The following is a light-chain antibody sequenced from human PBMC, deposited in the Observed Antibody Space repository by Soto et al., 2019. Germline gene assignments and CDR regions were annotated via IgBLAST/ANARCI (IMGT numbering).Light chain of an antibody. J-gene: IGKJ1*01. V-gene: IGKV3D-15*01. CDR3: QQSYSIVWT. CDR1: QTVRDN. CDR2: GAT. Sequence: EVVMTQSPATLSVSPGERATLSCRASQTVRDNLGWYQQKPGQPPRLLIYGATTRATGIPARFSGSGSGTEFTLTISSLQPEDFATYYCQQSYSIVWTFGQGTKVDIK.